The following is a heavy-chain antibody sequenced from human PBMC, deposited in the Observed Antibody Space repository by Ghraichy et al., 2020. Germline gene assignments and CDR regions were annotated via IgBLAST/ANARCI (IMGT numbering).Heavy chain of an antibody. D-gene: IGHD5-18*01. CDR3: ARDLGGYSYGYWGFDY. Sequence: SETLSLTCTVSGGSISSYYWSWIRQPPGKGLEWIGYIYYSGSTNYNPSLKSRVTISVDTSKNQFSLKLSSVTAADTAVYYCARDLGGYSYGYWGFDYWGQGTLVTVSS. CDR2: IYYSGST. V-gene: IGHV4-59*01. CDR1: GGSISSYY. J-gene: IGHJ4*02.